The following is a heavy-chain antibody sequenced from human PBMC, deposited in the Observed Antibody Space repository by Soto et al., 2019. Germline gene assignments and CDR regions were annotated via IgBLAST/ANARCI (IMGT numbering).Heavy chain of an antibody. CDR2: IYYSGST. D-gene: IGHD3-16*01. Sequence: SETLSLTCTVSGGSISSYYWSWMRQPPGKGLEWIGYIYYSGSTNPNPSLKSRVTISEDTSKNQLSLKLSSVTAADTAVYYCARDAGGRGNGAFDIWGQGTMVTVSS. CDR1: GGSISSYY. CDR3: ARDAGGRGNGAFDI. J-gene: IGHJ3*02. V-gene: IGHV4-59*01.